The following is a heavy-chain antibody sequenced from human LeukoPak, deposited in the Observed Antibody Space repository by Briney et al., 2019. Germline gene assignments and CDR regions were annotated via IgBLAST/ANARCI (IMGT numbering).Heavy chain of an antibody. Sequence: SGGSLRLSCEASGSGFTFGNFGMSWVRQAPGKGLEWLSGISGSGYYTYYADSVKGRFTISRDNSKNTLYLQMNSLRAEDTAVYYCAKVSWGFVSGDAFDIWGQGTMVTVSS. CDR2: ISGSGYYT. CDR3: AKVSWGFVSGDAFDI. CDR1: GSGFTFGNFG. D-gene: IGHD3-16*01. J-gene: IGHJ3*02. V-gene: IGHV3-23*01.